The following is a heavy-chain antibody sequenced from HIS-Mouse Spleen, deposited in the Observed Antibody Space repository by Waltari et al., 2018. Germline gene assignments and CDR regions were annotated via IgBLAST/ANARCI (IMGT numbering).Heavy chain of an antibody. CDR1: GCCISSTSYS. CDR3: AREIPYSSSWYDWYFDL. Sequence: QLQLQESGPGLVKPSETLSLTCTVAGCCISSTSYSWGWIRQPPGKGMVWIGCIDYSGSTYYNPSLRSRVTISVDTSTNQFSLKLSSVTAADTAVYYWAREIPYSSSWYDWYFDLWGRGTLVTVSS. V-gene: IGHV4-39*07. CDR2: IDYSGST. D-gene: IGHD6-13*01. J-gene: IGHJ2*01.